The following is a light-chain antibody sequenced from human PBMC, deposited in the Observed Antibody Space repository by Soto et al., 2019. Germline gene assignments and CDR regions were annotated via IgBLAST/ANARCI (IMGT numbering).Light chain of an antibody. Sequence: QSVLTQPASVSGSPGQSITISCTGTSSDVGGYKFVSWYQQHPGKAPKLMIYEVSNRPSGASNRFSGSKSGNTASLTISGLQAEDEADYYCSSYTTSSTRVFGGGTKVTVL. J-gene: IGLJ3*02. CDR3: SSYTTSSTRV. V-gene: IGLV2-14*01. CDR2: EVS. CDR1: SSDVGGYKF.